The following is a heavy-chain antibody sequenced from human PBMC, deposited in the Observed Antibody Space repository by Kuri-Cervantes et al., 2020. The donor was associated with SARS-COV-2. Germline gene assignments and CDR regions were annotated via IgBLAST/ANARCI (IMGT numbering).Heavy chain of an antibody. V-gene: IGHV4-39*07. CDR2: IYYSGST. CDR3: AKAFYAHNWNSYYYYGMDV. Sequence: SETLSLTCIVSGGSISSSSYYWGWIRQPPGKGLEWIGSIYYSGSTYYNPSLKSRVTISVDTSKNQFSLKLSSVTAEDTAVYYCAKAFYAHNWNSYYYYGMDVWGQGTTVTVSS. D-gene: IGHD1-7*01. J-gene: IGHJ6*02. CDR1: GGSISSSSYY.